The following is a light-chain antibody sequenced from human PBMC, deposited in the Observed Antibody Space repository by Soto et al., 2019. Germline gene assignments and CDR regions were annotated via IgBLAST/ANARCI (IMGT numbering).Light chain of an antibody. V-gene: IGKV4-1*01. J-gene: IGKJ1*01. CDR2: WAS. CDR1: QSVLYSPNNKNY. Sequence: DIVMTQSPDSLAVSLGERATINCKSSQSVLYSPNNKNYLAWYQQKPGQPPKLLIYWASTRESGVPDRFSGSGSGPDFPLTISSLQAEDVEFYYCQQYHSAPQSFGQGTKVEIK. CDR3: QQYHSAPQS.